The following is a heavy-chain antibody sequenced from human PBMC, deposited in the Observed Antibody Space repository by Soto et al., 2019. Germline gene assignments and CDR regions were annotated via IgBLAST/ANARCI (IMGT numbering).Heavy chain of an antibody. CDR1: GGSINGHY. CDR2: MYYSGNF. CDR3: ARGFGLAAQGLAV. V-gene: IGHV4-59*11. D-gene: IGHD3-3*01. Sequence: QVQLQESGPGLVKPSETLSLTCAVSGGSINGHYWSWLRQPPGEGLEWIGYMYYSGNFNYNPSLKSRVTMSLDTSKNQFSLKLTSLSAADTAVYYCARGFGLAAQGLAVWGQGTTVTVSS. J-gene: IGHJ6*02.